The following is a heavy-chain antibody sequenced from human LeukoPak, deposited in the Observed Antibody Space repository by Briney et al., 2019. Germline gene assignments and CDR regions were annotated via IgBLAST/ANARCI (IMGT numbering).Heavy chain of an antibody. J-gene: IGHJ6*02. V-gene: IGHV1-2*04. D-gene: IGHD3-10*01. Sequence: ASVKVSCKASGYTFTGYYMHWVRQAPGQGLEWMGWINPNSGGTNYAQKFQGWVTMTRDTSISTAYMEPSRLRSDDTAVYYCARDGGSGSYYVYGMDVWGQGTTVTVSS. CDR2: INPNSGGT. CDR1: GYTFTGYY. CDR3: ARDGGSGSYYVYGMDV.